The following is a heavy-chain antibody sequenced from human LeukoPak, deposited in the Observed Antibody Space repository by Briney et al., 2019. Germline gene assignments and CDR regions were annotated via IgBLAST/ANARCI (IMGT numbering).Heavy chain of an antibody. V-gene: IGHV3-43*02. CDR3: AKDPPSDAFTRQKGYYGMDV. Sequence: GGPLRLSCAASVFTFYVYAMHWVRQAPEKGLECGSLISWEGDGTYSADSVKGRLTISRDNSKNSLYLQRTSLRPEDTALYYCAKDPPSDAFTRQKGYYGMDVWGQGTTVTVSS. D-gene: IGHD3-3*02. CDR1: VFTFYVYA. J-gene: IGHJ6*02. CDR2: ISWEGDGT.